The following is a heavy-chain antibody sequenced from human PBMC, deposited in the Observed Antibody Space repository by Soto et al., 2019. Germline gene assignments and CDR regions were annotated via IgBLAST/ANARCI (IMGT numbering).Heavy chain of an antibody. J-gene: IGHJ4*02. D-gene: IGHD2-2*01. Sequence: SETLSLTCAVYGGSFSGYYWSWIRQPPGKGLEWIGEINHSGSTNYNPSLKSRVTISVDTSKNQFSLKLSSVTAADTAVYYCARARYYCSSTSCSPFDYCGQGTLVTVSS. CDR2: INHSGST. CDR1: GGSFSGYY. CDR3: ARARYYCSSTSCSPFDY. V-gene: IGHV4-34*01.